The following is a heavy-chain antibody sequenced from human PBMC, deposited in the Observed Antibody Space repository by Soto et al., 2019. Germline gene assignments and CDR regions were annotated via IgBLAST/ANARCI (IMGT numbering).Heavy chain of an antibody. V-gene: IGHV3-23*01. CDR1: GFIFANFA. CDR3: ANDQRGYNRPVDY. CDR2: ISGYGGDS. J-gene: IGHJ4*02. D-gene: IGHD2-15*01. Sequence: PGGSLRLSCTASGFIFANFAMNWVRQAPGRGLEWVSSISGYGGDSAYADSVKCRFTISRDNSKNTLHLQMTTLRAADTATYYCANDQRGYNRPVDYWGPGTLVTASS.